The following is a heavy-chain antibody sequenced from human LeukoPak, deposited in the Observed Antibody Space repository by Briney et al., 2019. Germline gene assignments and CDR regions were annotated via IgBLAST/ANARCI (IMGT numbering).Heavy chain of an antibody. CDR1: GGPISSYY. D-gene: IGHD6-13*01. CDR3: ARRAAGRNYFDR. V-gene: IGHV4-59*08. CDR2: IYYRGST. J-gene: IGHJ4*02. Sequence: SETLSLTCTVSGGPISSYYWSWIRQPPGKGLEWIGNIYYRGSTNYNPSLKSRVTISIDTSKNQFSLKLSSVTAADTAVHYCARRAAGRNYFDRWGQGTLVTVSS.